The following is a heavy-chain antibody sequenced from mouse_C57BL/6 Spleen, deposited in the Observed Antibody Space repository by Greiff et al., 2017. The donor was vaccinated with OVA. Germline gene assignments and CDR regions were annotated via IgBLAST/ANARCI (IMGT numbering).Heavy chain of an antibody. Sequence: EVKLQESGGGLVQPGGSMKLSCAASGFTFSDAWMDWVRQSPEKGLEWVAEIRNKANNHATYYAESVKGRFTISRDDSKSSVYLQMNSLRAEDTGIYYCTRSYYYGRDYYAMDYWGQGTSVTVSS. CDR2: IRNKANNHAT. CDR1: GFTFSDAW. V-gene: IGHV6-6*01. J-gene: IGHJ4*01. D-gene: IGHD1-1*01. CDR3: TRSYYYGRDYYAMDY.